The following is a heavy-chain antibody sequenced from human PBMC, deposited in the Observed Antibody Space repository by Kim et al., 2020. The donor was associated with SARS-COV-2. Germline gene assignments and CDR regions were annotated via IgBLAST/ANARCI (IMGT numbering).Heavy chain of an antibody. Sequence: GGSLRLSCAASGFTFSSYGMHWVRQAPGKGLEWVAVIWYDGSNKYYADSVKGRFTISRDNSKNTLYLQMNSLRAEDTAVYYCARDFPPITIFGVVIKGRSYYGMDVWGQGTTVTVSS. J-gene: IGHJ6*02. V-gene: IGHV3-33*08. CDR1: GFTFSSYG. CDR3: ARDFPPITIFGVVIKGRSYYGMDV. D-gene: IGHD3-3*01. CDR2: IWYDGSNK.